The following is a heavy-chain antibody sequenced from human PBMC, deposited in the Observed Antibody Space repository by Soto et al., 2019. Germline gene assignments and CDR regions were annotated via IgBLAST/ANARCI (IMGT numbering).Heavy chain of an antibody. J-gene: IGHJ4*02. V-gene: IGHV3-30-3*01. CDR3: ARGVLGDGTGGPPFDY. CDR2: ISYDGSNK. Sequence: QVPLVESGGGVVQPGRSLRLSCAASGFTFSSYAMHWVRQAPGKGLEWVAVISYDGSNKYYADSVKGRFTISRDNSKNTLYLKMNSMRAEDTAVYYCARGVLGDGTGGPPFDYWGQGTLVTVSS. CDR1: GFTFSSYA. D-gene: IGHD7-27*01.